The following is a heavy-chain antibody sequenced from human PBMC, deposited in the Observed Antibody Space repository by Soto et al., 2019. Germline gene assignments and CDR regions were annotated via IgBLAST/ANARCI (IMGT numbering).Heavy chain of an antibody. J-gene: IGHJ5*02. CDR2: TYYRSKWYN. V-gene: IGHV6-1*01. Sequence: SQTLSLTCAISGDSVSSNSAAWNWIRQSPSRGLEWLGRTYYRSKWYNDYAVSVKSRITINPDTSKNQFSLQLNSVTPEDTAVYYCARDNGIAARRPGNCFDPWRQRTLVTVSS. CDR3: ARDNGIAARRPGNCFDP. CDR1: GDSVSSNSAA. D-gene: IGHD6-6*01.